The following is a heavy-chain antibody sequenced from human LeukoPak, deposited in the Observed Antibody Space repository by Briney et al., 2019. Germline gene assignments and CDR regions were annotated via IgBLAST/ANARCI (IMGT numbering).Heavy chain of an antibody. J-gene: IGHJ3*02. CDR1: GGSISSGSYY. V-gene: IGHV4-61*02. D-gene: IGHD3-22*01. Sequence: SQTLSLTCTVSGGSISSGSYYWSWIRQPAGKGLEWIGRIYTSGSTNYNPSLKSRVTISVDKSKNQFSLKLSSVTAADTAVYYCARNHAWGRFYYDSSGPWGAFDIWGQGTMVTVSS. CDR3: ARNHAWGRFYYDSSGPWGAFDI. CDR2: IYTSGST.